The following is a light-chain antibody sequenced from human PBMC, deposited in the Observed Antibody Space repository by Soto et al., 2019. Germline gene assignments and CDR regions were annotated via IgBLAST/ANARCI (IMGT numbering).Light chain of an antibody. CDR1: QSFSSSS. Sequence: TLSLSPGERATLSCRASQSFSSSSLAWYQQKPGQAPRLLIYGASSRATGIPDRFSGSGSGTDFTLTISRLEPTDFAVYYCQLYGSSPTWTSGYRSKVDI. CDR3: QLYGSSPTWT. J-gene: IGKJ1*01. CDR2: GAS. V-gene: IGKV3-20*01.